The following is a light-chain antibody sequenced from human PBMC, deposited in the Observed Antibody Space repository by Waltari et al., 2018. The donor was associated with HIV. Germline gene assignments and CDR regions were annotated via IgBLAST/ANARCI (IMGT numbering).Light chain of an antibody. CDR3: QSSDISGNYWV. CDR2: KDS. CDR1: ALPKQY. Sequence: SYALTPPPSVSVSPGQTATITCSGDALPKQYAYWYQQKPGQAPVMVIYKDSERPSGIPERFSGSSSATTVTLTISGVQAEDEADYYCQSSDISGNYWVFGGGTKLTVL. V-gene: IGLV3-25*03. J-gene: IGLJ3*02.